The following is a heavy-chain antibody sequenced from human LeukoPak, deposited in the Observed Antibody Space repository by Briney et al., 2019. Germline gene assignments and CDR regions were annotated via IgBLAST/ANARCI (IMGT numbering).Heavy chain of an antibody. J-gene: IGHJ3*01. Sequence: GASVKVSCKASGGTFSSYAISWVRQAPGQGLEWMGGIIPIFGTANYAQKFQGRVTITADESTSTAYMELSSLRSEDTAVYYCASPSYYYDRGAFDFWGQGTMVTVSS. CDR3: ASPSYYYDRGAFDF. CDR1: GGTFSSYA. V-gene: IGHV1-69*13. CDR2: IIPIFGTA. D-gene: IGHD3-22*01.